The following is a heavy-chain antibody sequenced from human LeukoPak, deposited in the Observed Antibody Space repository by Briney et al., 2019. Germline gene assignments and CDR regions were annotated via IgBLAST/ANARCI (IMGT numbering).Heavy chain of an antibody. CDR2: ISSSGSTI. Sequence: GGSLRLSCAASGFTFSSYEMNWVRQAPGKGLEWVSYISSSGSTIYYADSVKGRFTISRDNAKNSLYLQMNSLRAEDTAIYYCAKPARVGAVDYWGQGTLVTVSS. D-gene: IGHD6-13*01. CDR3: AKPARVGAVDY. J-gene: IGHJ4*02. V-gene: IGHV3-48*03. CDR1: GFTFSSYE.